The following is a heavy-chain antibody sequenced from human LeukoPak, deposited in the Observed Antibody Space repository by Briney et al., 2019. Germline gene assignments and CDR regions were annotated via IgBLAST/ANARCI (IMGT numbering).Heavy chain of an antibody. CDR3: ARHDSSGYYPPY. CDR2: TYSSGST. CDR1: GGSISSYY. J-gene: IGHJ4*02. Sequence: SETLSLTCTVSGGSISSYYWTWIRQPPGKGLEWIGYTYSSGSTNYNPSLKSRVTITVDTSKNQFSLKLSSVTAADTAVYYCARHDSSGYYPPYWGQGTLVTVSS. D-gene: IGHD3-22*01. V-gene: IGHV4-59*08.